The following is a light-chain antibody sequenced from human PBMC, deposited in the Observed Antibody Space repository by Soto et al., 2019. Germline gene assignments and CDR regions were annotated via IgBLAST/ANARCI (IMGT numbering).Light chain of an antibody. CDR3: QRYDISPFP. V-gene: IGKV3-20*01. CDR2: GAS. J-gene: IGKJ2*01. CDR1: QSVSSTY. Sequence: EIVLTQSPGTLSLSPGERATLSCRASQSVSSTYLAWYQQKPGQAPRLLIYGASSRATGIPDRFSGSGSGTDFTLTISSLEPDDFAVYYCQRYDISPFPFGQGTKLEIK.